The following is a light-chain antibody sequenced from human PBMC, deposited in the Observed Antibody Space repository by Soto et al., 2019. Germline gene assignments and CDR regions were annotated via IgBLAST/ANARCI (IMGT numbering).Light chain of an antibody. V-gene: IGLV1-40*01. J-gene: IGLJ1*01. CDR2: GNS. Sequence: QSVLAQPPSVSGAPGQRVTISCTGSSSNIGAGYDVHWYQQLPGTAPKLLIYGNSNRPSGVPDRFSGSKSGTSASLAITGLQAEDEADYYCQSYDRSLSGVFGTGTKVT. CDR3: QSYDRSLSGV. CDR1: SSNIGAGYD.